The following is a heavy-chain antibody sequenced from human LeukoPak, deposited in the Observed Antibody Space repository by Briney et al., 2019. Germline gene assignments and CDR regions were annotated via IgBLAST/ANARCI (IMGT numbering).Heavy chain of an antibody. J-gene: IGHJ4*02. D-gene: IGHD3-22*01. V-gene: IGHV4-59*01. CDR1: GGSISSYY. Sequence: SETLSLTCTVSGGSISSYYWSWIRQPPGKGLEWIGYIYYSGSTNYNPPLKSRVTISVDTSKNQFSLKLSSVTAADTAVYYCASYYDSSGYYPFDYWGQGTLVTVSS. CDR2: IYYSGST. CDR3: ASYYDSSGYYPFDY.